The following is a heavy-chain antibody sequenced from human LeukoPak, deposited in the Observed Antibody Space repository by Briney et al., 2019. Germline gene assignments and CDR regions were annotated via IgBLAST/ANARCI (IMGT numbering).Heavy chain of an antibody. J-gene: IGHJ4*02. CDR3: ARGGSGWFRRDFDY. Sequence: GGSLRLSCTASGFTFRDYTINWVRQAPGKGLEWVSYISSSSSTIYYADSVKGRFTISRDNAKNSLYLQMNSLRDEDTAVYYCARGGSGWFRRDFDYWGQGALVTVSS. CDR2: ISSSSSTI. V-gene: IGHV3-48*02. D-gene: IGHD6-19*01. CDR1: GFTFRDYT.